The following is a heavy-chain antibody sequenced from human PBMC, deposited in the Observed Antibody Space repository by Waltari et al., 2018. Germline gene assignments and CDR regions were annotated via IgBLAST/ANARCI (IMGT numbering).Heavy chain of an antibody. V-gene: IGHV4-4*07. CDR3: ARVTSPWEHYYYMDV. CDR1: GGSISSYY. CDR2: IYTSGST. D-gene: IGHD1-26*01. J-gene: IGHJ6*03. Sequence: QVQLQESGPGLVKPSETLSITCNVSGGSISSYYGSWIRQPAGKGLEWIGRIYTSGSTNYNPSLKSRVTMSVDTSKNQFSLKLSSVTAADTAVYYCARVTSPWEHYYYMDVWGKGTTVTISS.